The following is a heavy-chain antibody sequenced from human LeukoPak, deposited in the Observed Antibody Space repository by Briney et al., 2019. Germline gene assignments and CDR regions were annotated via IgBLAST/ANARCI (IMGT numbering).Heavy chain of an antibody. V-gene: IGHV3-23*01. CDR2: ISGSGGST. Sequence: GGSLRLSCAASGFTFSNAWMSWVRQAPGKGLEWVSAISGSGGSTYYADSVEGRFTISRDNSKNTLYLQMNSLRAEDTAVYYCARRRIQLWFDYWGQGTLVTVSS. CDR3: ARRRIQLWFDY. D-gene: IGHD5-18*01. J-gene: IGHJ4*02. CDR1: GFTFSNAW.